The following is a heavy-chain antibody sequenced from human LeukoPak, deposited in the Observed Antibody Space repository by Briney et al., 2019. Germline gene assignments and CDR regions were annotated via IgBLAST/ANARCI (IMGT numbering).Heavy chain of an antibody. Sequence: GESLKISCKASGYTFTSYAMHWVRQAPGQRLEWMGWINAGNGNTKYSQKFQGRVTITRDTSTSTAYMELSSLRSEDTAVYYCARVVATIMGGPIMGTFDYWGQGTLVTVSS. J-gene: IGHJ4*02. V-gene: IGHV1-3*01. CDR1: GYTFTSYA. CDR2: INAGNGNT. CDR3: ARVVATIMGGPIMGTFDY. D-gene: IGHD5-12*01.